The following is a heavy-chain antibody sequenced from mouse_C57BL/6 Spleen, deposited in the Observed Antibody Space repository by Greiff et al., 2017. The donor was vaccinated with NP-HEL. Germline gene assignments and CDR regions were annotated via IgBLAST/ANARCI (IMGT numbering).Heavy chain of an antibody. Sequence: VQLKESGAELARPGASVKMSCKASGYTFTSYTMHWVKQRPGQGLEWIGYINPSSGYTKYNQKFKDKATLTADKSSSTAYTQLSSLTSEDSAVYYCARRELDGFDYWGQGTTLTVSS. D-gene: IGHD2-3*01. CDR1: GYTFTSYT. V-gene: IGHV1-4*01. J-gene: IGHJ2*01. CDR3: ARRELDGFDY. CDR2: INPSSGYT.